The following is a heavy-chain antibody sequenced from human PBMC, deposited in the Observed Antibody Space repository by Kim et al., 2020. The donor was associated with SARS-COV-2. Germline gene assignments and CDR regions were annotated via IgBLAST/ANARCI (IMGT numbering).Heavy chain of an antibody. V-gene: IGHV4-39*01. CDR3: GVRGYSYGFADY. CDR2: IYYSGST. CDR1: GGSISSSSYY. J-gene: IGHJ4*02. D-gene: IGHD5-18*01. Sequence: SETLSLTCTVSGGSISSSSYYWGWIRQPPGKGLEWIGSIYYSGSTYYNPSLKSRVTISVDTSKNQFSLKLSSVTAADTAVYYCGVRGYSYGFADYWGQGTLVTVSS.